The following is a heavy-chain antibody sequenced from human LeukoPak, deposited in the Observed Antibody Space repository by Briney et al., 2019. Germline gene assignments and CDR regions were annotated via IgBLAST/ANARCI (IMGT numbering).Heavy chain of an antibody. V-gene: IGHV3-23*01. CDR2: ISGSGGST. CDR3: ARATDFWSGSGSYYMDV. J-gene: IGHJ6*03. D-gene: IGHD3-3*01. CDR1: GFTFSSYA. Sequence: PGGSLRLSCAASGFTFSSYAMSWVRQAPGKGLEWVSAISGSGGSTYYADSVKGRFTISRDNAKNSLYLQMNSLRAEDTAVYYCARATDFWSGSGSYYMDVWGKGTTVTVSS.